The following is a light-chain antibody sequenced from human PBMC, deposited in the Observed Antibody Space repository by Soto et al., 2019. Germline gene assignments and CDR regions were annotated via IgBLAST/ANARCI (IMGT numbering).Light chain of an antibody. V-gene: IGKV1-5*01. Sequence: DIQMTQSPSTLSAAVGDRVTITCRARQSISSWLAWYQQKPGKAPKLLIYDASSLESGAPSRFSGSGSGTEFALTSSSLQPDDFATYYCQQYNSYSLTFGGGTKVEIK. CDR2: DAS. CDR1: QSISSW. J-gene: IGKJ4*01. CDR3: QQYNSYSLT.